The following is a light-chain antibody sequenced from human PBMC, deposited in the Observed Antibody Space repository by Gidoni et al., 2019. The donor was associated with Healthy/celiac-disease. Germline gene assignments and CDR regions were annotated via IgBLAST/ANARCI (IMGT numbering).Light chain of an antibody. CDR1: QSVSSY. CDR2: DAS. Sequence: IVLTQYPATMSLSPGERATLSCRASQSVSSYLAWYQQKPGQAPRLLIYDASNRATGIPARFSGSGSGTDFTLTISSLEPEDFAVYYCQQRSNWPYTFGQGTKLEIK. V-gene: IGKV3-11*01. CDR3: QQRSNWPYT. J-gene: IGKJ2*01.